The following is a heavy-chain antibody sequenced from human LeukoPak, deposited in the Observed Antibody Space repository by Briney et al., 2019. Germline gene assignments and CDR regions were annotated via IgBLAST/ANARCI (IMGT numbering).Heavy chain of an antibody. D-gene: IGHD4-17*01. Sequence: LRLPCAASGFTVSSNYMSWIRQPPGKGLEWIGYIYYSGSTYYNPSLKSRVTISVDTSKNQFSLKLSSVTAADTAVYYCARDGPTGFDYWGQGTLVTVSS. CDR2: IYYSGST. V-gene: IGHV4-30-4*08. CDR3: ARDGPTGFDY. J-gene: IGHJ4*02. CDR1: GFTVSSNY.